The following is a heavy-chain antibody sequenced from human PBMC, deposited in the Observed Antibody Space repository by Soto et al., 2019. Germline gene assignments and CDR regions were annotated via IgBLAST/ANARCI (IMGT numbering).Heavy chain of an antibody. CDR3: ARVRGGGPFDD. D-gene: IGHD1-26*01. CDR1: GGSISSVVYY. Sequence: TLCLTCTVSGGSISSVVYYWSWIRQHPGKGLEWIGYIYYSGSTHYNPSLKGRVAISVDTSKNQFSLKLSSVAAADTAVYYCARVRGGGPFDDWSQGTLVTVSS. J-gene: IGHJ4*02. CDR2: IYYSGST. V-gene: IGHV4-31*03.